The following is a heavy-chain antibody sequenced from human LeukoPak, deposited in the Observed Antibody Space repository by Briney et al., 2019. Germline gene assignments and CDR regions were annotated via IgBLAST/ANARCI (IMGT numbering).Heavy chain of an antibody. CDR2: ISWNSGSI. CDR1: GFTFDDYA. CDR3: AKDISPRWELLGWDY. Sequence: GGSLRLSCAASGFTFDDYAMHWVRQAPGKGLEWVSGISWNSGSIGYADSVKGRFTISRDNAKNSLYLQMNSLRAEDTALYYCAKDISPRWELLGWDYWGQGTLVTVSS. V-gene: IGHV3-9*01. D-gene: IGHD1-26*01. J-gene: IGHJ4*02.